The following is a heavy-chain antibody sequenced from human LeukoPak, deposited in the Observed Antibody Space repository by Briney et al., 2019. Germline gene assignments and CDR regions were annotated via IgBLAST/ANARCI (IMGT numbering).Heavy chain of an antibody. CDR2: ISGSGGST. Sequence: GGSLRLSCAASGFTFSDYYMSWVRQAPGKGLEWVSAISGSGGSTYYADSVKGRFTISRDNSKNTLYLQMNSLRAEDTAVYYCAKDHLWMKMITFGGVIATPLNWYFDLWGRGTLVTVSS. J-gene: IGHJ2*01. V-gene: IGHV3-23*01. CDR3: AKDHLWMKMITFGGVIATPLNWYFDL. D-gene: IGHD3-16*02. CDR1: GFTFSDYY.